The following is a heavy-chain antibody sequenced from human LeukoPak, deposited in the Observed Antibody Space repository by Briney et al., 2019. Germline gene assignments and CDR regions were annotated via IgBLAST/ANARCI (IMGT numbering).Heavy chain of an antibody. D-gene: IGHD5-24*01. V-gene: IGHV1-2*02. CDR3: ARDFLGRWLQLNWFDP. J-gene: IGHJ5*02. CDR1: GYTFTGYY. CDR2: INPNSGGT. Sequence: ASVNVSCKASGYTFTGYYMHWLRQPPGQGLEWMGWINPNSGGTNYAHKFQGRVTMTRDTAISTAYMELSRLRSDDTAVYYCARDFLGRWLQLNWFDPWGQGTLVTVSS.